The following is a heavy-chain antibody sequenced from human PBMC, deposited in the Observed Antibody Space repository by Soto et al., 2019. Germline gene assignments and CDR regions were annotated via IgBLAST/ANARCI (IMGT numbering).Heavy chain of an antibody. V-gene: IGHV3-21*01. CDR1: GFTFSDYN. J-gene: IGHJ6*02. CDR2: IASRSNYI. Sequence: GGSLRLSCVASGFTFSDYNMNWLRQTPGKGLEWVSSIASRSNYIYYADSLKGRFTVSRDNARNSLYLQVDNLRAEGTAVYYCARNRRIAVEMDVWGQGTTVTVSS. D-gene: IGHD2-21*01. CDR3: ARNRRIAVEMDV.